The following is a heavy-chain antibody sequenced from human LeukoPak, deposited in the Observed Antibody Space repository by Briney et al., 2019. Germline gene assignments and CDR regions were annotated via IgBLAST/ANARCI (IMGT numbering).Heavy chain of an antibody. CDR3: ARGHNYAFDN. Sequence: GGSLRLSCAASGFTFSDYSMNWVRQAPGKGLEWISHIGISSGNTKYADSVKGRFTISGDNAKNSLYLQMNSLRVEDTVVYYCARGHNYAFDNWGQGTLVTVSS. D-gene: IGHD1-1*01. CDR2: IGISSGNT. CDR1: GFTFSDYS. J-gene: IGHJ4*02. V-gene: IGHV3-48*04.